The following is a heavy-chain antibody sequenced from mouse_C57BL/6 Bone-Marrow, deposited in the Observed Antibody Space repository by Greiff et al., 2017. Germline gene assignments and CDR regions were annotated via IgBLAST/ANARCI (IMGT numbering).Heavy chain of an antibody. Sequence: VQLQQSGPVLVKPGASVKMSCKASGYTFTDYYMNWVKQSHGKSLEWIGVINPYNGGTSYNQKFKGKATLTVDKSSSTAYMELNSLTSEDSAVYYCARGFYYGNYVGFAYWGQGTLVTVSA. CDR3: ARGFYYGNYVGFAY. CDR1: GYTFTDYY. J-gene: IGHJ3*01. D-gene: IGHD2-1*01. V-gene: IGHV1-19*01. CDR2: INPYNGGT.